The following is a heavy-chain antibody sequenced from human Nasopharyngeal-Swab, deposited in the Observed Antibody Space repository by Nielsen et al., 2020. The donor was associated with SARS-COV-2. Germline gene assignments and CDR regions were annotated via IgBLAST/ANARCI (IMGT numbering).Heavy chain of an antibody. CDR1: GGSISSSSSY. D-gene: IGHD2-2*01. J-gene: IGHJ4*02. V-gene: IGHV4-39*01. Sequence: GSLRLSCTVSGGSISSSSSYWGWIRQPPGKGLEWIGSIYYSGSTYYNPSLKRRVTISVDTSKNQFSLKLSSVTAADTAVYYCAGIVVVPAATDNDYWGQGTLVTVSS. CDR2: IYYSGST. CDR3: AGIVVVPAATDNDY.